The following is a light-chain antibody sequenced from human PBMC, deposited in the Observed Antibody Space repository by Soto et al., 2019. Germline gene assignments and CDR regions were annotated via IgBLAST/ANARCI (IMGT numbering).Light chain of an antibody. V-gene: IGKV3-11*01. Sequence: IVLRQSPATLSLTPGERATLSCRASQSVSSYVAWYPQKPGQAHRLIIYDASNRATGTPARFSGSGSGTDFTLNISSLEPEDFAVYYCQQRSNWPLTFGGRTKVDI. J-gene: IGKJ4*01. CDR1: QSVSSY. CDR2: DAS. CDR3: QQRSNWPLT.